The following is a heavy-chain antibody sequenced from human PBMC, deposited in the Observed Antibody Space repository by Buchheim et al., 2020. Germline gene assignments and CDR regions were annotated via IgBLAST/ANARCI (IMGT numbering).Heavy chain of an antibody. V-gene: IGHV4-34*01. Sequence: QVQLQQWGAGLLKPSETLSLTCAVYGGSFSGYYWSWIRQPPGKGLEGRGEINPSGSTNYNPSLKSRVTISVDTSKNQFSLKLSSVTAADTAVYYCARGHYYGSGSYWYYYYGMDVWGQGTT. D-gene: IGHD3-10*01. CDR3: ARGHYYGSGSYWYYYYGMDV. CDR1: GGSFSGYY. J-gene: IGHJ6*02. CDR2: INPSGST.